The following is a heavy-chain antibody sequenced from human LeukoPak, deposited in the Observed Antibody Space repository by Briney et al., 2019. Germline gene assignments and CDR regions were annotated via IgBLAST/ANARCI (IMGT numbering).Heavy chain of an antibody. D-gene: IGHD4-17*01. J-gene: IGHJ4*02. CDR2: INPSGGST. V-gene: IGHV1-46*01. CDR3: ARERIDYGDRRGFDY. Sequence: ASVKVPCKASGYTFTSYYMHWVRQAPGQGLEWMGIINPSGGSTSYAQKFQGRVTMTRDTSTSTVYMELSSLRSEDTAVYYCARERIDYGDRRGFDYWGQGTLVTVSS. CDR1: GYTFTSYY.